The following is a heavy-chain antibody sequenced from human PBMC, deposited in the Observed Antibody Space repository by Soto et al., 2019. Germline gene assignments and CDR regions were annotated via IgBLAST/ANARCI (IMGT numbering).Heavy chain of an antibody. CDR3: ARDFIPSTGTGLLSDV. V-gene: IGHV3-23*01. Sequence: GGSLRLSCAASGFSFSSYAMNWVRQAPGKGLEWVSATTGSGDSSYLADSVKGRFTVSRDNSKNTLFLQMTDLRAEDTAVYYCARDFIPSTGTGLLSDVWGKGTTVTVSS. D-gene: IGHD1-1*01. CDR2: TTGSGDSS. CDR1: GFSFSSYA. J-gene: IGHJ6*04.